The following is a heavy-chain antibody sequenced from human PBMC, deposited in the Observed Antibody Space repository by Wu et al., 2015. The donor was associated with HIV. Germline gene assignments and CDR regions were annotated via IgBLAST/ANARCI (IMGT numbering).Heavy chain of an antibody. Sequence: QVQLVQSGAEVKKPGASVKVPCKASGYSFTGYYIHWVRQAPGQGLEWMGWINPNSGGTNYAQKFHGRVTLTRDTSIGTAYMELSRLTSDDTAVYYCARGDYANYDFWSAYPSYWGQGTLVTVSS. CDR1: GYSFTGYY. D-gene: IGHD3-3*01. V-gene: IGHV1-2*02. CDR3: ARGDYANYDFWSAYPSY. J-gene: IGHJ4*02. CDR2: INPNSGGT.